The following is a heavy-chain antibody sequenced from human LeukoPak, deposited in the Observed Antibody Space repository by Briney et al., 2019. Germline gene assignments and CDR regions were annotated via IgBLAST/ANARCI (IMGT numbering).Heavy chain of an antibody. Sequence: GASVKVSCKVSGYTLTEVSMHWVRQAPGKGLEWMGGFDPEDGETIYAQKFQGRVTMTEDTSTDTAYMELSSLRSEDTAVYQCATPAELVVVNAFDYWGQGTLVTVSS. J-gene: IGHJ4*02. D-gene: IGHD3-22*01. V-gene: IGHV1-24*01. CDR2: FDPEDGET. CDR3: ATPAELVVVNAFDY. CDR1: GYTLTEVS.